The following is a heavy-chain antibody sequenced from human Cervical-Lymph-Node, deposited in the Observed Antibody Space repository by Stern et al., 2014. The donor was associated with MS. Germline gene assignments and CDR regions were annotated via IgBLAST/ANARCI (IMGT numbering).Heavy chain of an antibody. Sequence: QVQLVQSGAEVKKPGSSVRVQCKASGVIFTKFGFSWVRQAPGQGLEWMGGIIVTFERANYAQKFQGRVTITADKSKNTTYMELSNLGFEDTAVYYCARGPPGIAVALDYWGQGTLVTVSS. CDR3: ARGPPGIAVALDY. CDR2: IIVTFERA. V-gene: IGHV1-69*06. CDR1: GVIFTKFG. D-gene: IGHD6-19*01. J-gene: IGHJ4*02.